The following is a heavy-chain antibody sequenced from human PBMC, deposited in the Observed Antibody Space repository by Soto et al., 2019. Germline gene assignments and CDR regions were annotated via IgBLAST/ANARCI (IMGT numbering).Heavy chain of an antibody. D-gene: IGHD3-16*02. CDR3: ATGSRVWGSYRYTYYFDY. Sequence: SETLSLTCAVSGGSIRSGGYSWSWIRQPPGKGLEWIGYIYHSGSTYYNPSLKSRVTISVDRSKNQFSLKLSSVTAADTAVYYCATGSRVWGSYRYTYYFDYWGQGTLVTVSS. V-gene: IGHV4-30-2*01. CDR1: GGSIRSGGYS. CDR2: IYHSGST. J-gene: IGHJ4*02.